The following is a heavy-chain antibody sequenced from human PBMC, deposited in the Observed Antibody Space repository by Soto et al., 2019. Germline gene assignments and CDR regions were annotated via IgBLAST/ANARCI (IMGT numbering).Heavy chain of an antibody. Sequence: SETLSLTCAVSGGSISSGGYSWSWTRQPPGKGLEWIGYIYHSASTYYNPSLKSRVTISVDTSKNQFSLKLTSVTAADTAVYYCATDKTTGLFVYRGQGPLVTVS. V-gene: IGHV4-30-2*01. J-gene: IGHJ4*02. CDR1: GGSISSGGYS. CDR3: ATDKTTGLFVY. D-gene: IGHD4-17*01. CDR2: IYHSAST.